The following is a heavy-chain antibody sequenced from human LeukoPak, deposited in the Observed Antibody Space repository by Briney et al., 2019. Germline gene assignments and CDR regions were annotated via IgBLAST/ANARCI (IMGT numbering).Heavy chain of an antibody. D-gene: IGHD1-26*01. J-gene: IGHJ4*02. CDR2: IIPIFGTA. CDR3: ARDSEPYSGSPGY. V-gene: IGHV1-69*13. Sequence: SVKVSCKASGGTFSSYAISWVRQAPGQGLEWMGGIIPIFGTANYAQKFQGRVTITADESTSTAYMELSSLRSEDTAVYYCARDSEPYSGSPGYWGQGTLVTVSS. CDR1: GGTFSSYA.